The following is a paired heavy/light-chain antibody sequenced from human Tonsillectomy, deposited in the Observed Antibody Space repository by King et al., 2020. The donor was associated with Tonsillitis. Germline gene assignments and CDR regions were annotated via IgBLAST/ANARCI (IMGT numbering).Light chain of an antibody. CDR2: GAS. J-gene: IGKJ1*01. Sequence: DLQMTQSPSSLSASVGDRVSITCRASQGIRNFLAWYQQKPGKVPQLLIYGASTLQSGVPSRFSGSGSGTDFTLTISSLQPEDVATYYCQKYDTAIRTFGQGTKVEIK. CDR1: QGIRNF. V-gene: IGKV1-27*01. CDR3: QKYDTAIRT.
Heavy chain of an antibody. D-gene: IGHD2-21*01. CDR2: IHYHGGEI. V-gene: IGHV3-30*02. Sequence: QVQVVESGGGVVQPGGSLRLSCVASGFTFSTSGMHWVRQAPGKGLEWVAFIHYHGGEIDYVDSVKGRFTISRDNSMNTLYLQMDSLNVEDTAIYSCARDVRGLPFDIWGQGTRVTVSS. CDR3: ARDVRGLPFDI. CDR1: GFTFSTSG. J-gene: IGHJ4*02.